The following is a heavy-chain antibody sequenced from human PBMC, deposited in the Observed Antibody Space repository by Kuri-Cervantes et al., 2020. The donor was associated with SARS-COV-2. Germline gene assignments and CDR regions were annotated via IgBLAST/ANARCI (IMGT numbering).Heavy chain of an antibody. Sequence: GESLKISCAASGFTFSSYSMNWVRQAPGKGLEWVSYISCSSSTIYYADSVKGRFTISRDNAKNSLYLQMNSLRDEDTAVYYCARGGIVGATGSVYFDYWAQGTLVTVSS. CDR3: ARGGIVGATGSVYFDY. CDR2: ISCSSSTI. CDR1: GFTFSSYS. J-gene: IGHJ4*02. D-gene: IGHD1-26*01. V-gene: IGHV3-48*02.